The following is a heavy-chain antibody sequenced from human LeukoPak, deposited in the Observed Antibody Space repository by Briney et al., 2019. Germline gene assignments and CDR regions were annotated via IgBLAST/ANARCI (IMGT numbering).Heavy chain of an antibody. J-gene: IGHJ4*02. CDR2: IDPSDSYT. V-gene: IGHV5-10-1*01. CDR1: GYSFTSYW. Sequence: GESLRISCKGSGYSFTSYWITWVRQMPGKGLEWMGRIDPSDSYTNYSPSFQGHVTTSADKSISTAYLQWSSLKAADTAMYYCARRVGAWYSVDYWGQGTLVTVSS. CDR3: ARRVGAWYSVDY. D-gene: IGHD6-13*01.